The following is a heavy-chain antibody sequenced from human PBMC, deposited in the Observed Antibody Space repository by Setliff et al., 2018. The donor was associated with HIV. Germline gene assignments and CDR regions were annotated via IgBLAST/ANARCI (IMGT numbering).Heavy chain of an antibody. Sequence: KPSETLSLTCTVSGHSITSDYQWGWIRQPPGKGLEWIGSIYHSGSTYYNPSLKSRVTISVDTTKSQIPLKLISVTAADTAVFYCVRVDYGDYDFDYWGQGTLVTVSS. CDR3: VRVDYGDYDFDY. CDR2: IYHSGST. D-gene: IGHD4-17*01. V-gene: IGHV4-38-2*02. J-gene: IGHJ4*02. CDR1: GHSITSDYQ.